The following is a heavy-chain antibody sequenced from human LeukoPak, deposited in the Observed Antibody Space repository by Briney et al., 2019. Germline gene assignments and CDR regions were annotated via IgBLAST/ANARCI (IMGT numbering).Heavy chain of an antibody. CDR3: AREGNRIAAPGFDY. Sequence: SETLSLTCTVSGGSISSGDYYWSWIRQPPGKGLEWIGYIFYSGSTSYNPSLKSRVTVSVDTSKNQFSLKLSSVTAADTAVYFCAREGNRIAAPGFDYWGQGTLVTVSS. CDR1: GGSISSGDYY. CDR2: IFYSGST. J-gene: IGHJ4*02. V-gene: IGHV4-30-4*01. D-gene: IGHD6-13*01.